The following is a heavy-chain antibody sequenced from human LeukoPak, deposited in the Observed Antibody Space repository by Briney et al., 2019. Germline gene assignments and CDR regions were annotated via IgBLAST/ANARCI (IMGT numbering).Heavy chain of an antibody. Sequence: ASVKVSCKASGYTFTSNYIHWVRQAPGQRLEWMGWINAGNGNTKYSQKFQGRVTITRDTSASTAYMELSSLRSEDTAVYYCARDWIAAAAFDIWGQGTMVTVSS. D-gene: IGHD6-13*01. CDR2: INAGNGNT. J-gene: IGHJ3*02. CDR1: GYTFTSNY. V-gene: IGHV1-3*01. CDR3: ARDWIAAAAFDI.